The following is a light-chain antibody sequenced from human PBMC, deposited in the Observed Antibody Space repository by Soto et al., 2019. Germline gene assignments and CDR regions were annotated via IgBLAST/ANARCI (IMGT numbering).Light chain of an antibody. J-gene: IGKJ4*01. CDR1: QSVSRSS. CDR3: QQYGNSPLT. V-gene: IGKV3-20*01. Sequence: EIVLTQSPGTLSLSPEERATLSCRASQSVSRSSLAWYQQRPGQAPRLLIFGASSRVTGIPDRFSGSGSGPDFTLTISRLEPEDSAVYYCQQYGNSPLTFGEGTNVEIK. CDR2: GAS.